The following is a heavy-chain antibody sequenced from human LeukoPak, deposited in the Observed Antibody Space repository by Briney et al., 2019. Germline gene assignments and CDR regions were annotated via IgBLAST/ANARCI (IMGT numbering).Heavy chain of an antibody. J-gene: IGHJ5*02. CDR2: ISGSGGST. CDR1: GFTFSSYA. D-gene: IGHD2-2*01. Sequence: GGSLRLSCAASGFTFSSYAMSWVRQAPGKGLEWVSAISGSGGSTYYAGSVKGRFTISRDISKNTLFLQMNNLRAEDTAVYYCVRDRCSSTSCHDSPNWFDPWGQGTLVTVSS. V-gene: IGHV3-23*01. CDR3: VRDRCSSTSCHDSPNWFDP.